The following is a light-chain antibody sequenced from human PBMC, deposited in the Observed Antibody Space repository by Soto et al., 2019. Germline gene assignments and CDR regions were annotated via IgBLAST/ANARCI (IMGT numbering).Light chain of an antibody. CDR1: QNINNF. J-gene: IGKJ1*01. CDR3: QHRGR. V-gene: IGKV3-11*01. Sequence: VLTQSPATLSLSPGDRANLSCRAGQNINNFIAWYQHKPGQDPRRLIYDTSNRATGIPGMFSGSGSGTDFTLTNTSLESEDCAVYYCQHRGRFGQGTKVDIK. CDR2: DTS.